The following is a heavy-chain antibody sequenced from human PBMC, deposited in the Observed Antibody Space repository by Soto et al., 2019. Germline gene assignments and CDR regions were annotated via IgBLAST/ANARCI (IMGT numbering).Heavy chain of an antibody. CDR2: VSGGGGDT. D-gene: IGHD3-16*01. CDR1: GFMFSSEA. V-gene: IGHV3-23*01. J-gene: IGHJ3*01. CDR3: AKTGVRSGLWEALDV. Sequence: EVKLLESGGGLVQPGGSLRLSCAASGFMFSSEAMTWVRQVPGKGLQWVALVSGGGGDTHYRDSVKGRFIISRDNSKNTVYLQMNSLRAEDTAVYHCAKTGVRSGLWEALDVWVQGAMVLVS.